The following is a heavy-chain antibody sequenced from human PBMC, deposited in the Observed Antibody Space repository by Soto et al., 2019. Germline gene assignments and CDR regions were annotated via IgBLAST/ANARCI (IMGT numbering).Heavy chain of an antibody. J-gene: IGHJ5*02. V-gene: IGHV1-69*08. CDR1: GGTFSSYT. D-gene: IGHD6-19*01. CDR3: ARDPHSLRSGWSS. CDR2: IIPILGIA. Sequence: QVQLVQSGAEVKKPGSSVKVSCKASGGTFSSYTISWVRQAPGQGLEWMGRIIPILGIANYAQKFQGRVTITADKSTSTAYMELSSLRSEDTAVYYCARDPHSLRSGWSSWGQGTLVTVSS.